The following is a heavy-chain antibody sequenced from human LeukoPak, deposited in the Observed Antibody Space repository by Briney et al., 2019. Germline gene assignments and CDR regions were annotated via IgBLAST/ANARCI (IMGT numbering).Heavy chain of an antibody. CDR3: SKKGQADDDGKPD. CDR1: GFTFSNYW. J-gene: IGHJ4*02. Sequence: GGSLRLSCAVSGFTFSNYWMSWVRQAPGKGLEWVANINQDGSEKNYVDSVKGRFTISRDNARNSLYLQMNSLRAEDTAVYYCSKKGQADDDGKPDWGQGTLVTVSP. CDR2: INQDGSEK. D-gene: IGHD1-1*01. V-gene: IGHV3-7*03.